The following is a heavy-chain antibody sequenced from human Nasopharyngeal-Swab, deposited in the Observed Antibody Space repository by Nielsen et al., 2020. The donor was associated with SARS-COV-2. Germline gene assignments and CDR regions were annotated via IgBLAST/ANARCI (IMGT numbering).Heavy chain of an antibody. CDR3: ARDAEEPFDY. V-gene: IGHV1-69*13. CDR1: GGTFSNYA. Sequence: SVKVSCKASGGTFSNYALSWVRQAPGQGLEWMGGIIPIFGTANYAQKFQGRVTITADESTSTAYMELSSLRSEDTAVYYCARDAEEPFDYWGQGTLVTVSS. CDR2: IIPIFGTA. J-gene: IGHJ4*02.